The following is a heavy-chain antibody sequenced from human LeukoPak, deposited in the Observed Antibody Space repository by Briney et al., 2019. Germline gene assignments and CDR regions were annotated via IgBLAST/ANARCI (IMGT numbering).Heavy chain of an antibody. J-gene: IGHJ3*02. CDR3: ARDSNLPSPFDI. V-gene: IGHV4-39*07. D-gene: IGHD4-11*01. Sequence: SETLSLTCTVSGGSISSSSYYWGWIRQPPGKGLEWIGSIYYSGSTYYNPSLKSRVTISVDTSKNQFSLKLSSVTAADTAVYYCARDSNLPSPFDIWGQGTMVTVSS. CDR1: GGSISSSSYY. CDR2: IYYSGST.